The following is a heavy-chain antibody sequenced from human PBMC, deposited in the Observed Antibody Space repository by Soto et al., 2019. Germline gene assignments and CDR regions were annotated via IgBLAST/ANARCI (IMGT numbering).Heavy chain of an antibody. V-gene: IGHV1-2*02. D-gene: IGHD2-21*02. J-gene: IGHJ4*02. Sequence: GQLVQSGAEVKGPGASVRVSCKTSGYTFADFYIHWVRQAPGQGLEWMGWMNPDSGVTDLAQKFRSRVTMARDTSINTAFLALDSLSSEDNGVYYCARGGSMVTESYFDIGGQGTLVTVSS. CDR1: GYTFADFY. CDR2: MNPDSGVT. CDR3: ARGGSMVTESYFDI.